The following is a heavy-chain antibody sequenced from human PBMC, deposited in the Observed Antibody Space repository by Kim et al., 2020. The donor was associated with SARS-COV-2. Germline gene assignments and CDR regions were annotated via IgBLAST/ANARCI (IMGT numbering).Heavy chain of an antibody. Sequence: PSLKSRVTISVDTAKNQFSLKLGSVTAADTAVYFCARDRGRGYSYGPFDYWGQGTLVTVSS. D-gene: IGHD5-18*01. CDR3: ARDRGRGYSYGPFDY. J-gene: IGHJ4*02. V-gene: IGHV4-39*07.